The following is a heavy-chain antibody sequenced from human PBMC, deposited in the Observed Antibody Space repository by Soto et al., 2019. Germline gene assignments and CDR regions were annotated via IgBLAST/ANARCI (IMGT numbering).Heavy chain of an antibody. J-gene: IGHJ6*02. Sequence: SLRLSCAASGFTFSSYAMHWVRQAPGKGLEWVAVISYDGSNKYYADSVKGRFTISRENSKNTLYLQMNSLKAKDTDVYYCARIYYYGSGSYRSYYYYGMDVWGQGTTVTVSS. V-gene: IGHV3-30-3*01. CDR2: ISYDGSNK. CDR1: GFTFSSYA. D-gene: IGHD3-10*01. CDR3: ARIYYYGSGSYRSYYYYGMDV.